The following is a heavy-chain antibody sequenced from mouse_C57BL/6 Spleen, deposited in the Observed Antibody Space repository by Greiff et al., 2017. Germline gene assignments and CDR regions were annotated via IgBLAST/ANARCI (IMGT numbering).Heavy chain of an antibody. D-gene: IGHD5-1*01. V-gene: IGHV3-1*01. J-gene: IGHJ4*01. CDR2: ISYSGST. Sequence: EVKVEESGPGMVKPSQSLSLTCTVTGYSITSGYDWHWIRHFPGNKLEWMGYISYSGSTNYNPSLKSRISITHDTSKNHFFLKLNSVTTEDTATYYCARGEYPYYAMDYWGQGTSVTVSS. CDR3: ARGEYPYYAMDY. CDR1: GYSITSGYD.